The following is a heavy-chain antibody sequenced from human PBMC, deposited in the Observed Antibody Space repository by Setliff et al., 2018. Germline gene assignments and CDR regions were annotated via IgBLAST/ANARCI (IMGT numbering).Heavy chain of an antibody. V-gene: IGHV1-69*13. J-gene: IGHJ6*03. CDR2: IIPIFGTA. D-gene: IGHD3-10*01. CDR1: GGTFSNYA. CDR3: ARVVGFGYYTDV. Sequence: GASVKVSCKASGGTFSNYAISWVRQAPGQGLEWMGGIIPIFGTANYAQKFQGRVTITADESTSTAYMELSSLRSEDTAVYYCARVVGFGYYTDVWGKGTTVTVSS.